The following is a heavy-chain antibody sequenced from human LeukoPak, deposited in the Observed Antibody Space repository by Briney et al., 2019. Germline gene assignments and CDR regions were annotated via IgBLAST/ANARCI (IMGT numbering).Heavy chain of an antibody. CDR3: ARDYGPTHYYGSGTLLSPDY. J-gene: IGHJ4*02. D-gene: IGHD3-10*01. CDR2: ISAYNGNT. CDR1: GYTFTSYG. V-gene: IGHV1-18*01. Sequence: ASVKVSCKASGYTFTSYGLSWVRQAPGQGLEWMGWISAYNGNTNYAQKLQGRVTMTTDTSTSTAYMELRSLRSDDTAVYYCARDYGPTHYYGSGTLLSPDYWGQGTLVTVSS.